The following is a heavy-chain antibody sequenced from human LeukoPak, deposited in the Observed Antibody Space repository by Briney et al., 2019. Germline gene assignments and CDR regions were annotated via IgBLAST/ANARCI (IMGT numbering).Heavy chain of an antibody. Sequence: GGSLRLSCAASGFTFSSYGMHWVRQAPGKGLEWVAVISYDGSNKYYADSVKGRFTISRDNSKNTLYLQMNSLRAEDTAVYYCAKDDHYYDFWSGYNTDREFGYYFDYWGQGTLVTVSS. CDR1: GFTFSSYG. V-gene: IGHV3-30*18. CDR3: AKDDHYYDFWSGYNTDREFGYYFDY. J-gene: IGHJ4*02. CDR2: ISYDGSNK. D-gene: IGHD3-3*01.